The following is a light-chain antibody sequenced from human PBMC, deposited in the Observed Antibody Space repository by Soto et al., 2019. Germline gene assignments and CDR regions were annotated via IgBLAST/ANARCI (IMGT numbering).Light chain of an antibody. Sequence: QSVLTQPASVSVSPGQSITISCTGTSSDVGGYNYVSWYQQHPGKAPKLMIYEVSNRPSGVSDRFSGSKSGNTASLTISGLQAEDEADYYCSSYTSSRIYVFGTGTKLTVL. V-gene: IGLV2-14*01. CDR2: EVS. CDR1: SSDVGGYNY. J-gene: IGLJ1*01. CDR3: SSYTSSRIYV.